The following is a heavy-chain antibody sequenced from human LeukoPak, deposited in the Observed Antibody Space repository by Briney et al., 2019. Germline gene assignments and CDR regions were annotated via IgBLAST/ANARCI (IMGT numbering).Heavy chain of an antibody. V-gene: IGHV1-69*04. CDR1: GGTFSSYA. J-gene: IGHJ6*02. D-gene: IGHD4-23*01. Sequence: GASVKVSCKASGGTFSSYAISWVRQAPGQGLEWMGRIIPILGIANYAQKFQGRVTITADKSTSTAYMELSSLRSEDTAVYYCARETTVVTLQYYYYYGMDVWGQGTTVTVSS. CDR2: IIPILGIA. CDR3: ARETTVVTLQYYYYYGMDV.